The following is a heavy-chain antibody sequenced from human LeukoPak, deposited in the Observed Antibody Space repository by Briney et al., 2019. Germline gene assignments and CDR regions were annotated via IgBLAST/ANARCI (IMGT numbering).Heavy chain of an antibody. CDR3: ARDSAVYDSSGYFLHAFDI. V-gene: IGHV1-2*02. Sequence: ASVKVACKASGYTVTVYYMHWVRQAPGQGLEWMGWINPNSGGTKCAQNFQGRVTMTRDTSISTAYMELSRLRSDDTAVYYCARDSAVYDSSGYFLHAFDIWGQGTMVTVSS. J-gene: IGHJ3*02. CDR2: INPNSGGT. CDR1: GYTVTVYY. D-gene: IGHD3-22*01.